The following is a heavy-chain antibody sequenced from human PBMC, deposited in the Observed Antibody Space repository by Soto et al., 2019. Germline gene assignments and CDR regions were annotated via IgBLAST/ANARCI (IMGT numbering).Heavy chain of an antibody. J-gene: IGHJ6*02. CDR1: GYTFTSYG. D-gene: IGHD2-21*01. V-gene: IGHV1-18*01. CDR3: AKIIPTNYYYYGMDV. CDR2: ISAYNGNT. Sequence: ASVKVSCKGSGYTFTSYGISWVRQAPGQGLEWMGWISAYNGNTNYAQKLQGRVTMTTDTSTSTAYMELRSLRSDDTAVYYCAKIIPTNYYYYGMDVWGQGTTVTVSS.